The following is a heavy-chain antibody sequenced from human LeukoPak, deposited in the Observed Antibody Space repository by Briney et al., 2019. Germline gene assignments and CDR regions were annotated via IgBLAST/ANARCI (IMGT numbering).Heavy chain of an antibody. CDR2: ISGSGGST. Sequence: PGGSLRLSCAASGFTFSSYAMSWVRQAPGKGLEWVSAISGSGGSTYYADSVKGRFTISRDNSRNTLYLQMNSLRAEDTAVYYCAKVVGYGDSSGYPDYWGQGTLVTVSS. CDR1: GFTFSSYA. J-gene: IGHJ4*02. D-gene: IGHD3-22*01. CDR3: AKVVGYGDSSGYPDY. V-gene: IGHV3-23*01.